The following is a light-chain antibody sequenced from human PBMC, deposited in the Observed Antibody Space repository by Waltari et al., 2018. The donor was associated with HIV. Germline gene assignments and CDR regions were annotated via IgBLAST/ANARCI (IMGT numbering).Light chain of an antibody. V-gene: IGLV1-51*01. Sequence: QSVLTQPPSVSAAPGQKVTISCSGSSSKFGNDFVSWYQHLPGAAPKLLIYDNDKRPSGISDRFSGSESGTSATLGITGLQTGDEADYYCGTWDTSLGAGVFGGGTKLTVL. CDR3: GTWDTSLGAGV. CDR1: SSKFGNDF. J-gene: IGLJ3*02. CDR2: DND.